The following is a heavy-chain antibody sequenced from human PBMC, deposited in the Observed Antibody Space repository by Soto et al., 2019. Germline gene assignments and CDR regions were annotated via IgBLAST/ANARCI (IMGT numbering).Heavy chain of an antibody. J-gene: IGHJ5*02. CDR1: VYTFTSYD. CDR2: MNPNSGNT. V-gene: IGHV1-8*01. CDR3: ARELGISGVNVWFDH. Sequence: XSVKVSSKASVYTFTSYDINWVRQATGQGLEWMGWMNPNSGNTGYAQKFQGRVTMTRNTSISTAYMELSSLRSEDTAVYYCARELGISGVNVWFDHWGQGTLVTVSS. D-gene: IGHD3-9*01.